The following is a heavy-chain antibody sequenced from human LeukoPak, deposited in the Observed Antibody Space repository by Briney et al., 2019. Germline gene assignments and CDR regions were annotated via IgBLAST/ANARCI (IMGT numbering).Heavy chain of an antibody. J-gene: IGHJ6*02. Sequence: SETLSLTCTVSGDSIGSYFWSWIRQSPGKGLEWIGHIYHSGSTNYNPSLKSRVTISVDTSKNQFSLKLTSVTSADTAVYYCARHGPAYTSRWYDYYYGLDVWGQGTTVTVSS. CDR2: IYHSGST. D-gene: IGHD2-2*01. V-gene: IGHV4-59*01. CDR3: ARHGPAYTSRWYDYYYGLDV. CDR1: GDSIGSYF.